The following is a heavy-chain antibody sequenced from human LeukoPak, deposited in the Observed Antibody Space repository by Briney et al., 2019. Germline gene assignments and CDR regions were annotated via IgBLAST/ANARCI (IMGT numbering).Heavy chain of an antibody. Sequence: GGSLRLSCAASGFTFSSYSMNWVRQAPGEGLEWVSYISSSSSTIYYADSVKGRFTISRDDAKNSLYLQMNSLRAEDTAVYYCARGDYDYVWGSYRYYYFDYWGQGTLVTVSS. D-gene: IGHD3-16*02. J-gene: IGHJ4*02. CDR2: ISSSSSTI. CDR3: ARGDYDYVWGSYRYYYFDY. CDR1: GFTFSSYS. V-gene: IGHV3-48*01.